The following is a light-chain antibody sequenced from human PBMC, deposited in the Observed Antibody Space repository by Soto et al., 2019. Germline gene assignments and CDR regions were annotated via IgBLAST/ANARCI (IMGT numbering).Light chain of an antibody. Sequence: EMVLTQSPGTLSLSPGKRATLSCRASQRVTSVHLAWYQQRPGQAPRLLIYGASNRATGVTERFTGSASGTDFNLTISRLGPEDSATYYYQYYGASPLYTFGRGTKLEIE. V-gene: IGKV3-20*01. CDR2: GAS. J-gene: IGKJ2*01. CDR3: QYYGASPLYT. CDR1: QRVTSVH.